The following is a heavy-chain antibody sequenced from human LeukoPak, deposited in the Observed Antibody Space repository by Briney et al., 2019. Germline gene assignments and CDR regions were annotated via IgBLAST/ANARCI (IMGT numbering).Heavy chain of an antibody. CDR1: GYTFTGYY. CDR3: ARGDIVVVPALGD. V-gene: IGHV1-2*02. Sequence: ASVKVSCKASGYTFTGYYIHWVRQAPGQGLEWMGWIKPNSGGTNYAQKFQGRVTMTRDTSISTAYMELSRLRSDDTAVYYCARGDIVVVPALGDWGQGTLVTVSS. CDR2: IKPNSGGT. D-gene: IGHD2-2*01. J-gene: IGHJ4*02.